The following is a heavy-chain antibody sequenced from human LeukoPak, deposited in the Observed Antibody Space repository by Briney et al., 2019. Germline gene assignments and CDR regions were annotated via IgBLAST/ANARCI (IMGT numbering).Heavy chain of an antibody. CDR3: ATGGLTTFGVGEH. CDR2: INANSGGT. V-gene: IGHV1-2*02. J-gene: IGHJ1*01. CDR1: GNSYTDYY. D-gene: IGHD3-3*01. Sequence: ASVKVSCTCSGNSYTDYYIHWMRQAPGQGLEWMGCINANSGGTKHAQNFQGRVTMTRDTSIATAYMELSGLRSDDTAIYYCATGGLTTFGVGEHWGQGALITVSS.